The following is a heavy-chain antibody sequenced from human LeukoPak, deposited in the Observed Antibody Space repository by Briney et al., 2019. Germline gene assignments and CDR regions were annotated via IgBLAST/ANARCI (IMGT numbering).Heavy chain of an antibody. CDR2: IYDDGRT. V-gene: IGHV4-30-2*05. D-gene: IGHD2-15*01. Sequence: SQTLSLTCAVSGGSIDAGGYSWTWIRQPPGRALEWIGNIYDDGRTSYKPSLKSRVTISVDTSKNQFSLKLSSVTAADTAVYYCARESDCSGGSCYSSFDYWGQGTLVTVSS. CDR3: ARESDCSGGSCYSSFDY. J-gene: IGHJ4*02. CDR1: GGSIDAGGYS.